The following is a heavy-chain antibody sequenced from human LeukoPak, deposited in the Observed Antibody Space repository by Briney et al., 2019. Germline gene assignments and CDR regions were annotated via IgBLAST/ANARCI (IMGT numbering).Heavy chain of an antibody. CDR2: ISGSGGST. CDR3: AKDAVYSSSWYSPIDY. D-gene: IGHD6-13*01. CDR1: GFTFDDYA. V-gene: IGHV3-23*01. J-gene: IGHJ4*02. Sequence: GGSLRLSCAASGFTFDDYAMHWVRQAPGKGRKWVSAISGSGGSTYYADSVKGRFTISRDNSKNTLYLQMNSLRAEDTAVYYCAKDAVYSSSWYSPIDYWGQGTLVTVSS.